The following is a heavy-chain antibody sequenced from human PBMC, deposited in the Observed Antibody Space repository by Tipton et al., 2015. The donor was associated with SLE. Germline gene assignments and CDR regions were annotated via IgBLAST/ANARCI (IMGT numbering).Heavy chain of an antibody. V-gene: IGHV4-4*07. CDR3: ARGGYSGYDPSGSGSFDY. CDR2: IYTSGRT. CDR1: GGSISSYY. J-gene: IGHJ4*02. Sequence: TLSLTCTVSGGSISSYYWSWIRQPAGKGLEWIGRIYTSGRTNYNPALKSRVTISVDTSKNQFSLKLSSVTAADTAVYYCARGGYSGYDPSGSGSFDYWGLGTLVTVSS. D-gene: IGHD5-12*01.